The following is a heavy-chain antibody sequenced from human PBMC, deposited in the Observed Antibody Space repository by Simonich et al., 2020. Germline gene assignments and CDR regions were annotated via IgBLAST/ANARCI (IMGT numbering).Heavy chain of an antibody. CDR3: ARGGLYFDY. Sequence: QVQLQESGPGLVKPSETLSLTCTVSGGSLSSYYWSWIRPPPGKGLEWIGYIYSSGSTNYNPTLQSRVTLSRDTSKNQFSLKLSAVTAADTAVYYCARGGLYFDYWGQGTLVTVSS. CDR1: GGSLSSYY. CDR2: IYSSGST. D-gene: IGHD2-15*01. V-gene: IGHV4-59*01. J-gene: IGHJ4*02.